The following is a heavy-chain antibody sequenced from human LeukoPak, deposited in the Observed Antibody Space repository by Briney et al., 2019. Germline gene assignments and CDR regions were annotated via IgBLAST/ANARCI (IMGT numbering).Heavy chain of an antibody. Sequence: PGGSLRLSCAASGFTFSSYWMHWVRQAPGKGLVWVSRINDDESVTNYADSVKGRFTISRDNAKNSLYLQMNSLRAEDTAVYYCARLQTGTTDYWGQGTLVTVSS. V-gene: IGHV3-74*01. CDR1: GFTFSSYW. CDR2: INDDESVT. CDR3: ARLQTGTTDY. J-gene: IGHJ4*02. D-gene: IGHD1-1*01.